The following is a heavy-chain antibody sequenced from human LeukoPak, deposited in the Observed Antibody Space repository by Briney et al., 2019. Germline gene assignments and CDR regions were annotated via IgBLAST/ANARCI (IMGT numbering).Heavy chain of an antibody. Sequence: PSETLSLTCTVSGGSISSNYWSWIRQPPGKGLEWIGFIYYTGSTNYNPSLKSRVTISVDTSKTQFSLKLSSVNAADTVVYYCARSSCSGGSCYSYWGQGTLVTVSS. V-gene: IGHV4-59*01. CDR1: GGSISSNY. CDR3: ARSSCSGGSCYSY. D-gene: IGHD2-15*01. J-gene: IGHJ4*02. CDR2: IYYTGST.